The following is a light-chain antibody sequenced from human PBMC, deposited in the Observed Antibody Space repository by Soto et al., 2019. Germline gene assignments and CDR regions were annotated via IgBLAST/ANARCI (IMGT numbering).Light chain of an antibody. CDR1: QSISSW. V-gene: IGKV1-5*03. CDR2: KAS. CDR3: QLYNSYSWT. J-gene: IGKJ1*01. Sequence: DIQMTQSPSTLSASVGDRVTITCRDSQSISSWLAWYQQKPGNAPKLLIYKASSLESGVPSRFSGSGSGKEFTLTISSLQTDDFATYYCQLYNSYSWTFGQGTKVEIK.